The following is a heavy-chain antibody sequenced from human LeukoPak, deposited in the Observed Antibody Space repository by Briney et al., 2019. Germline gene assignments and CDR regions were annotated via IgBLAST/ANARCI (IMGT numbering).Heavy chain of an antibody. CDR1: GFTFSDYW. D-gene: IGHD2-8*02. J-gene: IGHJ4*02. V-gene: IGHV3-7*01. CDR3: ARDGGHSTDLDY. Sequence: GGSLRLPCAASGFTFSDYWMTWVRQAPGKGPEWVANIKQDGSERYYVHSVKGRFTISRDNAKNSLYLQMNSLRAEDTAVYYCARDGGHSTDLDYWGQGILVTVSS. CDR2: IKQDGSER.